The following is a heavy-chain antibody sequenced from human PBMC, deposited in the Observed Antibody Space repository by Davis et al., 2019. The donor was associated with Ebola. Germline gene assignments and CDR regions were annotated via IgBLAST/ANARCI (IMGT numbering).Heavy chain of an antibody. D-gene: IGHD6-19*01. V-gene: IGHV3-15*01. Sequence: GESLKISCAASGFTFSNAWMSWVRQAPGKGLEWVGRIKSKTDGGTTDYAAPVKGRFTISRDDSKNTLYLQMNSLKTEDTAVYYCTTDRNGYSSGWYDFDYWGQGTLVTVSS. CDR2: IKSKTDGGTT. CDR1: GFTFSNAW. J-gene: IGHJ4*02. CDR3: TTDRNGYSSGWYDFDY.